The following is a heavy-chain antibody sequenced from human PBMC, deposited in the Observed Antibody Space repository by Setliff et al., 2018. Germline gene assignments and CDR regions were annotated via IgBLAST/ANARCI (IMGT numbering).Heavy chain of an antibody. CDR2: MNPNSGNT. V-gene: IGHV1-8*01. CDR1: GYTFTSYE. J-gene: IGHJ4*02. CDR3: ARGPSWQGGAYYFDF. Sequence: ASVKVSCKASGYTFTSYETNWVRQATGKGLEWMGWMNPNSGNTGYAQKSQGRVTFPRNTSTNTAYMELSSLISEETAVYYCARGPSWQGGAYYFDFWGQGTLVTVSS. D-gene: IGHD1-26*01.